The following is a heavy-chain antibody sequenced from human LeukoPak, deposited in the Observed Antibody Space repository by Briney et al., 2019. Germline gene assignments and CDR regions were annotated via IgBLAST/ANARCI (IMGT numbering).Heavy chain of an antibody. D-gene: IGHD3-22*01. CDR2: ISYDGSNK. V-gene: IGHV3-30-3*01. CDR1: GFTFSSYA. J-gene: IGHJ4*02. Sequence: GGSLRLSCAASGFTFSSYAMHWVRQAPGKGLEWVAVISYDGSNKYYADSVKGRFTISRDNSKNTLYLQMNNLRAEDTAVYYCARDSRPSYYYDSSGYYGYYFDYWGQGTLVTVSS. CDR3: ARDSRPSYYYDSSGYYGYYFDY.